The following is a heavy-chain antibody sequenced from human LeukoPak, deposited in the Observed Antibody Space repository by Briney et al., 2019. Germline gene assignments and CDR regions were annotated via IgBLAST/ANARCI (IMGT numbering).Heavy chain of an antibody. CDR1: GCTLSSYW. D-gene: IGHD4-11*01. CDR3: ARYYSSLYYYYYMDV. Sequence: PGGSLTLSCAASGCTLSSYWMSWVRQAQGQGLEWVANIKQYGSEKYYVDSVKGRFATSRDNAKNSLYLQMNSLRAEDTAVYYCARYYSSLYYYYYMDVGGKGTTVTVSS. V-gene: IGHV3-7*01. CDR2: IKQYGSEK. J-gene: IGHJ6*03.